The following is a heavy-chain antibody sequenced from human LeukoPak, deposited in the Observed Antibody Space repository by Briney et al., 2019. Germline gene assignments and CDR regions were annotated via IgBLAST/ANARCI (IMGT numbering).Heavy chain of an antibody. V-gene: IGHV4-34*01. D-gene: IGHD6-13*01. Sequence: SETLSLTCGVYGGSFSGYYWSWIRQPPGKGLEWIGEINNSGSTNYNPSLKSRVTISVDTSKNQFSLKLSSETAADTAVYYCVRDIAAAGGFDYWGQGTLVTVSS. J-gene: IGHJ4*02. CDR3: VRDIAAAGGFDY. CDR1: GGSFSGYY. CDR2: INNSGST.